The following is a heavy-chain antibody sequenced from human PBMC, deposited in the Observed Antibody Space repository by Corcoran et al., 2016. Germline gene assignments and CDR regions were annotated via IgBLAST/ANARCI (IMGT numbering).Heavy chain of an antibody. CDR1: GYTFTSYG. D-gene: IGHD2-21*02. V-gene: IGHV1-18*01. Sequence: QVQLVQSGAEVKKPGASVKVSCKASGYTFTSYGISWVRQAPGQGLEWMGWISAYNGNTNYAQKLQGRVTMTTDTSTSTAYMELRSLRSDDTAGDYWARDATAYGGGDCYSNWFDPWDQGTLVTVSS. CDR2: ISAYNGNT. J-gene: IGHJ5*02. CDR3: ARDATAYGGGDCYSNWFDP.